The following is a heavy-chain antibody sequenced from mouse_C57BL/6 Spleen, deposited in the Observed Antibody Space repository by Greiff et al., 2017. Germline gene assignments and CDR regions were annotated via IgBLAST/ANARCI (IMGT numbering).Heavy chain of an antibody. Sequence: DVKLVESGGGLVKPGGSLKLSCAASGFTFSSYAMSWVRQTPEKRLEWVATISDGGSYTYYPDNVKGRFTISRDNAKNNLYLQMSHLKSEDTAMYYCARDRGDGSGWYFDVWGTGTTVTVSS. CDR3: ARDRGDGSGWYFDV. CDR2: ISDGGSYT. D-gene: IGHD1-1*01. J-gene: IGHJ1*03. V-gene: IGHV5-4*01. CDR1: GFTFSSYA.